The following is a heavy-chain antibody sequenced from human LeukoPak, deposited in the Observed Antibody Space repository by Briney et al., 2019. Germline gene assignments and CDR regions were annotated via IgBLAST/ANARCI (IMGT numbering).Heavy chain of an antibody. V-gene: IGHV3-7*01. CDR2: IKPDGSLI. CDR3: AKWELYSGFYYIDY. CDR1: GFTFSSYW. D-gene: IGHD1-26*01. Sequence: GGSLRLSCAASGFTFSSYWMTWVRQGPGKGLEWVANIKPDGSLIYYVDSVKGRFSISRDNAKNSLYLQMNSLRAEDTAVYYCAKWELYSGFYYIDYWGQGTLATVSS. J-gene: IGHJ4*02.